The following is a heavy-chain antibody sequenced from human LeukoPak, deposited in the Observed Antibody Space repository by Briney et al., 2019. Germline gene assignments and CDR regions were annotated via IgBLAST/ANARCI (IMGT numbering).Heavy chain of an antibody. J-gene: IGHJ4*02. CDR3: ARGYDFWSGYYLGY. Sequence: PSETLSLTCTVSGGSISSYYWSWIRQPPGKGLEWIGYIYYSGSTNYNPSLKSRVTISVDTSKNQFSLKLSSVTAADTAVYYRARGYDFWSGYYLGYWGQGTLVTVSS. D-gene: IGHD3-3*01. V-gene: IGHV4-59*01. CDR2: IYYSGST. CDR1: GGSISSYY.